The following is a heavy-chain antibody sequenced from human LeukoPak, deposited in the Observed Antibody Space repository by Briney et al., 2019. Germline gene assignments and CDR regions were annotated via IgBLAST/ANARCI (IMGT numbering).Heavy chain of an antibody. J-gene: IGHJ4*02. CDR2: IYSGGST. D-gene: IGHD5-18*01. CDR1: GFTVSSNY. Sequence: PGGSLTLSCAASGFTVSSNYVSWVRQAPGKGLEWVSVIYSGGSTYYADSVKGRFTISRDNSKNTLYLQMNSLRAEDTAVYYCARERRNTAMVTALDYWGQGTLVTVSS. CDR3: ARERRNTAMVTALDY. V-gene: IGHV3-53*01.